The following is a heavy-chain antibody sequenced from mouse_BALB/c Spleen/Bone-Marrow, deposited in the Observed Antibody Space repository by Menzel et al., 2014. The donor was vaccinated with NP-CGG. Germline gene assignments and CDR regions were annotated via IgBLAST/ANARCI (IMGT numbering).Heavy chain of an antibody. CDR2: INPDSSPI. CDR1: GFDFSRYW. CDR3: ARPHYYGSNAMDY. J-gene: IGHJ4*01. D-gene: IGHD1-2*01. V-gene: IGHV4-1*02. Sequence: EVKLMESGGGLVQPGGSLKLSCAASGFDFSRYWMSWVRQAPGKGLEWIGEINPDSSPINYTPSLKDKFIISRDNAKNTLYLQMRKARSEDTALYYCARPHYYGSNAMDYWGQGTSVTVSS.